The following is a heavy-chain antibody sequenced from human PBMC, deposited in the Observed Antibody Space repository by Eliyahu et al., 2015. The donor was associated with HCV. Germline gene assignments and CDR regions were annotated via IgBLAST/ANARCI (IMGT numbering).Heavy chain of an antibody. CDR2: IRSKAYGGTT. J-gene: IGHJ6*02. V-gene: IGHV3-49*02. CDR3: TRDSAGGYYDYVWGSYRYYYYGMDV. Sequence: GFIRSKAYGGTTEYAASVKGRFTISRDDSKSIAYLQMNSLKTEDTAVYYCTRDSAGGYYDYVWGSYRYYYYGMDVWGQGTTVTVSS. D-gene: IGHD3-16*02.